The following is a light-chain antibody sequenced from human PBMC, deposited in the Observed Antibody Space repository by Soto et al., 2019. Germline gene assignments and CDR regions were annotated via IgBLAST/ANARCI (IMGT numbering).Light chain of an antibody. CDR1: QSVSSN. Sequence: ETVMTQSPATLSVSPGERPTLSCRASQSVSSNLAWYQQKPGQAPRLLIYDASTRATGIPARFSGSGSGTEFPLTISSLQYEDFAVYYCQQYNTWPLTFGPGTKVDIK. CDR3: QQYNTWPLT. V-gene: IGKV3-15*01. J-gene: IGKJ3*01. CDR2: DAS.